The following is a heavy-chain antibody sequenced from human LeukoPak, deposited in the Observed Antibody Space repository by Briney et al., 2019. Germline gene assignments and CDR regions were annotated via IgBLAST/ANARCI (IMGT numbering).Heavy chain of an antibody. Sequence: SETLSLTCTVSGGSISSSSYYWGWIRQPPGKGLEWIGSIYYSGSTYYNPSLKSRVTISVDTSRNQFSLKLSSVTAADTAVYYCARGSDRGYSYGYRRRGWYFDLWGRGTLVTVSS. CDR2: IYYSGST. CDR1: GGSISSSSYY. V-gene: IGHV4-39*07. D-gene: IGHD5-18*01. CDR3: ARGSDRGYSYGYRRRGWYFDL. J-gene: IGHJ2*01.